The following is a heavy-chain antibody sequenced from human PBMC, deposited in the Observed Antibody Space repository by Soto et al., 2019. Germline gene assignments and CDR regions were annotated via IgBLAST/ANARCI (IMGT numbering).Heavy chain of an antibody. CDR2: ISAYNGNT. CDR1: GYSFTTYG. Sequence: QVQLVQSGGEVKKPGASVKVSCKTYGYSFTTYGISWVRQAPGQGLEWMGWISAYNGNTNYAQKLQGRVTMTTDTSTSTAYMELRSLRSDDTAVYYCAREGPAPYYYAGMDVWGQGSTVTVSS. J-gene: IGHJ6*02. CDR3: AREGPAPYYYAGMDV. V-gene: IGHV1-18*01.